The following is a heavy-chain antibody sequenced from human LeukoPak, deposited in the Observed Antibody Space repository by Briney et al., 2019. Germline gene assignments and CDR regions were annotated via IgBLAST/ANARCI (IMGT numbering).Heavy chain of an antibody. CDR2: INPNSGGT. CDR1: GYTFTGYY. D-gene: IGHD3-10*01. V-gene: IGHV1-2*02. J-gene: IGHJ3*02. Sequence: GASVKVSCKASGYTFTGYYMHWVRQAPGQGLEWMGWINPNSGGTNYAQKFQGRVTMTRDTSISTAYMELSRLRSDDTAVYYCARTQSPGNYYGSAGGAFDIWGQGTMVTVSS. CDR3: ARTQSPGNYYGSAGGAFDI.